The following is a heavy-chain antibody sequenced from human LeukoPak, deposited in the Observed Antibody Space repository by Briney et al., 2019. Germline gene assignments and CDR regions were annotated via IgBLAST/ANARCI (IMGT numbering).Heavy chain of an antibody. CDR1: GGTFSSYT. J-gene: IGHJ4*02. D-gene: IGHD6-19*01. Sequence: SVKVSCKASGGTFSSYTINWVRQAPGQGLEWMGGIIPIFGTANYAQKFQGRVTITADESTSTAYMELSSLRSEDTAVYYCARVVGSGWYPAIFDYWGQGTLVTVSS. V-gene: IGHV1-69*13. CDR3: ARVVGSGWYPAIFDY. CDR2: IIPIFGTA.